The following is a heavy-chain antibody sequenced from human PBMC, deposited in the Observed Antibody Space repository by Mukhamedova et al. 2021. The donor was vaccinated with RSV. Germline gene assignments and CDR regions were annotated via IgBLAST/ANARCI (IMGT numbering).Heavy chain of an antibody. V-gene: IGHV4-61*07. J-gene: IGHJ5*02. Sequence: GYIYYSGSTNYNPSLKSRVTISVDTSKNQFSLKLSSVTAADTAVYYCASQGPYGDYKSRFDPWGQGNLVTVPS. D-gene: IGHD4-17*01. CDR3: ASQGPYGDYKSRFDP. CDR2: IYYSGST.